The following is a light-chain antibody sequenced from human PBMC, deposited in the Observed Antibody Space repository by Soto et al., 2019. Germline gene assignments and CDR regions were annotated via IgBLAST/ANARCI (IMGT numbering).Light chain of an antibody. J-gene: IGKJ1*01. V-gene: IGKV1-5*03. CDR2: KAS. CDR1: QTISSW. Sequence: DIQMTQSPSPLSGSVGDRVTISCRAIQTISSWLAWYQQKPGKAPKLLIYKASTLKSGVPSRFSGSGSGTEFTLTISSLQPDDFATYYCQHYNSYSEEFGQGTKV. CDR3: QHYNSYSEE.